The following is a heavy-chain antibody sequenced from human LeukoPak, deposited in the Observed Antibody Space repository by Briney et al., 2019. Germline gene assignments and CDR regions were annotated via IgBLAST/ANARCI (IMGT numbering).Heavy chain of an antibody. Sequence: GESLKISCKASGYSFIDYWIGWVRQTPAKGLEWMAIIYPGDSDSRYTYSPSFQGQVTISADKSISTTYLQWSSLKAPDTAMYYCARSTSGSFDSWSQGTPVTVSS. CDR3: ARSTSGSFDS. CDR1: GYSFIDYW. CDR2: IYPGDSDS. D-gene: IGHD3-10*01. J-gene: IGHJ4*02. V-gene: IGHV5-51*01.